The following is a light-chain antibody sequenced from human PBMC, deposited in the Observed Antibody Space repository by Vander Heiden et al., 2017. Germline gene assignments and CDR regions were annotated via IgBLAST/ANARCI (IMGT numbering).Light chain of an antibody. CDR2: GAS. J-gene: IGKJ5*01. CDR3: QQYNHWPPST. Sequence: ETAMTQSPASSSVSTGERASLTCRASQSVSTSLAWYQQKPGQAPRLLIYGASTRATDGPARFSGSGSGTEFTLPISSLQSEDVAVYYCQQYNHWPPSTFGQGTRLEIK. V-gene: IGKV3-15*01. CDR1: QSVSTS.